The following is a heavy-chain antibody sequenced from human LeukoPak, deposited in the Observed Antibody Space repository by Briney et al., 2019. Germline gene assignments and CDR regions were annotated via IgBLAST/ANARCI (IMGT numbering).Heavy chain of an antibody. D-gene: IGHD3-10*01. CDR1: GFTFSSYG. CDR3: ARDGYYYGSGTWLVDY. CDR2: IWYDGSNK. Sequence: SGRPLRLSCAASGFTFSSYGMHWVRQAPGKGLEWVAVIWYDGSNKYYADSVKGRFTISRDNSKNTLYLQMNSLRAEDTAVYYCARDGYYYGSGTWLVDYWGQGTLVTVSS. V-gene: IGHV3-33*08. J-gene: IGHJ4*02.